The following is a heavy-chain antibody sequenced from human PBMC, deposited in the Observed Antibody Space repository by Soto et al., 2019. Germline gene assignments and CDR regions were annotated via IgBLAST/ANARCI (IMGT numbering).Heavy chain of an antibody. J-gene: IGHJ4*02. V-gene: IGHV3-30-3*01. CDR2: ISYDGSNK. CDR1: GFTFSSYA. D-gene: IGHD1-20*01. Sequence: GGSLRLSCAASGFTFSSYAMHWVRQAPGKGLEWVAVISYDGSNKYYADSVKGRFTISRDNSKNTLYLQMNSLRAEDTAVYYCARDPKPLITGIFDYWGQGTLVTVSS. CDR3: ARDPKPLITGIFDY.